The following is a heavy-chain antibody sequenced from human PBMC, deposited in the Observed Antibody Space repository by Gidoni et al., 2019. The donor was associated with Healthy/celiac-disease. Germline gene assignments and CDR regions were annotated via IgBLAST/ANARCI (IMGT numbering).Heavy chain of an antibody. CDR1: GGSISSGGYS. V-gene: IGHV4-30-2*01. Sequence: QLQLQESGSGLVKPSQTLSRTCAVSGGSISSGGYSWSWIRQPPGKGLEWIGYIYHSGSTYYNPSLKSRVTISVDRSKNQFSLKLSSVTAADTAVYYCARSGSYGDYGVDYWGQGTLVTVSS. CDR3: ARSGSYGDYGVDY. J-gene: IGHJ4*02. D-gene: IGHD4-17*01. CDR2: IYHSGST.